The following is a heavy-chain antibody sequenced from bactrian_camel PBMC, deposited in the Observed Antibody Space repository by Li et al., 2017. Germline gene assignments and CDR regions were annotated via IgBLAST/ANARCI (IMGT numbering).Heavy chain of an antibody. J-gene: IGHJ4*01. CDR3: ASKGPVVFTY. CDR1: GFTFGNYW. CDR2: INFGGGST. Sequence: VQLVESGGGLVQPGGSLRLSCAASGFTFGNYWMYWVRQAPGKGLEWVSTINFGGGSTYYSDSVKGRFTISRNNAKNTVYLQMNSLKSEDTALYYCASKGPVVFTYWGQGTQVTVS. D-gene: IGHD2*01. V-gene: IGHV3S1*01.